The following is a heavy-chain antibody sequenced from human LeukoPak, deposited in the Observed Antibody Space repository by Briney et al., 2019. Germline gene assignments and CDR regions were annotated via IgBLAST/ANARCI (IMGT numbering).Heavy chain of an antibody. CDR2: IYYSGST. V-gene: IGHV4-59*01. D-gene: IGHD3-10*01. CDR3: ARDPAALGWFDP. J-gene: IGHJ5*02. Sequence: PSETLSLTCTVSGGSISSYYWSWIRQPPGKGLEWIGYIYYSGSTNYNPSLKSRVTISVDTSKNQFSLKLGSVTAADTAVYYCARDPAALGWFDPWGQGTLVTVSS. CDR1: GGSISSYY.